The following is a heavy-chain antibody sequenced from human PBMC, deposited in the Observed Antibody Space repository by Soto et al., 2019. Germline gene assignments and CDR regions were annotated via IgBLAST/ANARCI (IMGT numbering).Heavy chain of an antibody. CDR3: ARDPLCNRCDYIWGSYRDAFDI. Sequence: PGGSLRLSCAASGFTFSSYGMHWVRQAPGKGLEWVAVIWYDGSNKYYADSVKGRFTISRDNSKNTLYLQMNSLRAEDTAVYYCARDPLCNRCDYIWGSYRDAFDIWGQGTMVTVSS. J-gene: IGHJ3*02. V-gene: IGHV3-33*01. D-gene: IGHD3-16*02. CDR1: GFTFSSYG. CDR2: IWYDGSNK.